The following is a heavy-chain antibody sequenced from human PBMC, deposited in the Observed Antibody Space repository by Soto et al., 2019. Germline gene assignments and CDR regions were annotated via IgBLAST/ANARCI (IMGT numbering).Heavy chain of an antibody. J-gene: IGHJ6*02. CDR3: ARGPAAAGYYSGMDV. CDR2: INAGNGNT. D-gene: IGHD6-13*01. V-gene: IGHV1-3*05. Sequence: QVQLVQSGAEEKKPGASVKVSCKASGYTFTSYAMHWVRQAPGQRLEWMGWINAGNGNTKYSQKFQGRVTITRDTSASTAYMVLRSLRSEDTAVYYCARGPAAAGYYSGMDVWCQGTTVTVSS. CDR1: GYTFTSYA.